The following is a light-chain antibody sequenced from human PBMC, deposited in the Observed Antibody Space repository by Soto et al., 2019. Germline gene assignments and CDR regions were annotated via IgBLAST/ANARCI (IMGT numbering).Light chain of an antibody. CDR1: QGVSNY. CDR3: LQHNTFPGT. CDR2: AAS. V-gene: IGKV1-17*01. Sequence: DIQLTQSPSSLSASVGDRVTITCRASQGVSNYLTWYQQKPGEAPKRLIYAASTLHSGVPSRFSGSGSGTEFTLTISSLQPEDFAIYYCLQHNTFPGTFGQGTRVDI. J-gene: IGKJ1*01.